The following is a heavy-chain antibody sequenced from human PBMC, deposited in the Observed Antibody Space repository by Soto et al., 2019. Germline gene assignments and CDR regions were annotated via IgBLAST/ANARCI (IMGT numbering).Heavy chain of an antibody. J-gene: IGHJ5*02. D-gene: IGHD2-15*01. CDR3: AAVVVVAATTGWFDP. CDR2: IDPSDSYT. V-gene: IGHV5-10-1*01. Sequence: LKISCKGSGYSFTSYWISWVRQMPGKGLEWMGRIDPSDSYTNYSPSFQGHVTISADKSISTAYLQWSSLKASDTAMYYCAAVVVVAATTGWFDPWGQGTLVTVSS. CDR1: GYSFTSYW.